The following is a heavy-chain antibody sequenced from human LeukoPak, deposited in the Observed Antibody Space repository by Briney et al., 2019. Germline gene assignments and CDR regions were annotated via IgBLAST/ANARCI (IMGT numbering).Heavy chain of an antibody. V-gene: IGHV3-11*03. CDR2: ISSSSSYT. Sequence: GGSLRLSCAASGFTFSDYYMSWIRQAPGRGLEWVSYISSSSSYTNYADSVKGRFTISRDNAKNSLYLQMNSLRAEDTAVYYCARSGQWLVKRYFDYWGQGTLVTVSS. D-gene: IGHD6-19*01. CDR3: ARSGQWLVKRYFDY. J-gene: IGHJ4*02. CDR1: GFTFSDYY.